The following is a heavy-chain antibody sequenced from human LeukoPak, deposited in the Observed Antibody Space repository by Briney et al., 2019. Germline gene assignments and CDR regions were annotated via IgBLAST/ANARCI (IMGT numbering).Heavy chain of an antibody. CDR3: AILCYSTSTTGHDY. CDR2: INHSGST. V-gene: IGHV4-34*01. J-gene: IGHJ4*02. CDR1: GGSFSGYY. D-gene: IGHD6-6*01. Sequence: PSETLSLTCAVYGGSFSGYYWSWIRQPPGKGLEWIGEINHSGSTNYNPSLKSRVTISVDTSKNQFSLKLSSVTAADAAVYYWAILCYSTSTTGHDYWGQGTLVTVSS.